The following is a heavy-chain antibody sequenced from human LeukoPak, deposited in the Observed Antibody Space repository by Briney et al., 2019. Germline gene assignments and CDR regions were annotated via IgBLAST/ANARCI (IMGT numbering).Heavy chain of an antibody. V-gene: IGHV1-24*01. D-gene: IGHD6-19*01. CDR2: FDPEDGET. J-gene: IGHJ4*02. CDR1: GYTLIELS. Sequence: ASVKVSCKVSGYTLIELSMHWVRQAPGRGLEWMEGFDPEDGETINAQKFQGRVTMTEDTSTDTAYMELSSLRSEDSAVYYCATVPYSSGWGFDYWGQGTLVTVSS. CDR3: ATVPYSSGWGFDY.